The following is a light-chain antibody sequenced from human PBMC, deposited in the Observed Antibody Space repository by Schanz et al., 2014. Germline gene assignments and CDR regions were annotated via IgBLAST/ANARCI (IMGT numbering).Light chain of an antibody. CDR1: SSDVGGYNY. V-gene: IGLV2-8*01. J-gene: IGLJ2*01. CDR3: SSYAGSNNLV. CDR2: EVS. Sequence: QSALTQPPSASGSPGQSVTISCTGTSSDVGGYNYVSWYQQHPGKAPKLMIYEVSKRPSGVPDRFSGSKSGNTASLTVSGLQAEDEADYYCSSYAGSNNLVFAGGTKLIVL.